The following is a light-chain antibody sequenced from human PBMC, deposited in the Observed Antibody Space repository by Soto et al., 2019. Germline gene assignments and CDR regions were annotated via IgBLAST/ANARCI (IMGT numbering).Light chain of an antibody. CDR1: QSVDNY. CDR2: GGS. CDR3: QQYSSSRT. V-gene: IGKV3-20*01. Sequence: EIVLTQSPATLSLSPGERATLSCRASQSVDNYLDWYQQKPGQAPRLLIYGGSSRATGIPVRFSGSGSETDFTLTITRLEPEDFAVYYCQQYSSSRTFGQGTKVDIK. J-gene: IGKJ1*01.